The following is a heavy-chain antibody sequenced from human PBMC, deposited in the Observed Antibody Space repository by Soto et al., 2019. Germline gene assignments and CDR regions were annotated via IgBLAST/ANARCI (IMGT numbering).Heavy chain of an antibody. CDR1: GFTFSNYG. V-gene: IGHV3-33*01. CDR2: IWYDGNNK. J-gene: IGHJ4*02. Sequence: PGGSLRLSCEGSGFTFSNYGIHWVRQAPGMGLDWVAVIWYDGNNKYYSESVKGRFTISGDNSKNTVFLEMSSLRAEDTAVYYCARGNYGTSGIDYWGPGALVAVSS. D-gene: IGHD1-7*01. CDR3: ARGNYGTSGIDY.